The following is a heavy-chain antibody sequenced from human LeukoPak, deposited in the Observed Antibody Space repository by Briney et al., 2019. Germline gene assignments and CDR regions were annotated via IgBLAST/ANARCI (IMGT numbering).Heavy chain of an antibody. CDR3: ARGAYCGGDCSPGRLFDY. V-gene: IGHV4-59*01. D-gene: IGHD2-21*02. Sequence: SETLSLTCTVSGGSISSYYWSWIRQPPGKGLEWIGYIYYSGSTNYNPSLKSRVTISVDTSKNQFSLKLSSVTAADTAVYYCARGAYCGGDCSPGRLFDYWGQGTLVTVSS. CDR1: GGSISSYY. J-gene: IGHJ4*02. CDR2: IYYSGST.